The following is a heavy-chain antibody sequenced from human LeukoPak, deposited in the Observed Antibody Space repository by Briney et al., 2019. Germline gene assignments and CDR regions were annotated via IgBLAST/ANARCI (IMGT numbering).Heavy chain of an antibody. CDR3: VKGSTPYYNYYGMDV. CDR2: ISYDGSNK. CDR1: GFTFSSYA. Sequence: GGSLRLSCAASGFTFSSYAMHWVRQAPGKGLEWVAVISYDGSNKYYADSVKGRFTISRDNSKNTLYLQMNSLRAEDTAVYYCVKGSTPYYNYYGMDVWGQGTTVTVSS. D-gene: IGHD2-2*01. V-gene: IGHV3-30-3*02. J-gene: IGHJ6*02.